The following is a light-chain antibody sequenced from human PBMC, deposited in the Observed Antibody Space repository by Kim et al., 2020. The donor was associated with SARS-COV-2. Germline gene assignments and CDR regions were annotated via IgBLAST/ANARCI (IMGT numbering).Light chain of an antibody. CDR1: QDIRND. CDR3: LQDSAYPIT. Sequence: GSVGERDTFTCRACQDIRNDLGWCQQNSGRAPKRLVYGAVSLQSGVPSRSSGSGSGTEFTPTISSVQPEDFATDFCLQDSAYPITFGQGTRLEIK. J-gene: IGKJ5*01. V-gene: IGKV1-17*01. CDR2: GAV.